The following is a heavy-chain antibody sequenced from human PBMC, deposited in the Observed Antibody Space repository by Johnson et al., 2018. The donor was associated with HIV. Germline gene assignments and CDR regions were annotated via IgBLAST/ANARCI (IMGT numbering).Heavy chain of an antibody. V-gene: IGHV3-7*03. CDR3: ARVRVGAFDS. CDR2: IKQDGSET. D-gene: IGHD1-26*01. J-gene: IGHJ3*02. Sequence: VQLVESGGGLVQPGGSLRLSCAASGFTFSSYWMSWVRQAPGKGLEWVANIKQDGSETYYVASVKGRFTISRDNAKNSLYLQINSLRVEDTAVYYCARVRVGAFDSWGQGTMVTVSS. CDR1: GFTFSSYW.